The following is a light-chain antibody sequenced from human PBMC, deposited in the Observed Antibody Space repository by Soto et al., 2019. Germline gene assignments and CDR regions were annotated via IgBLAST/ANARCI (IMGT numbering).Light chain of an antibody. CDR1: KNDIGVYDF. V-gene: IGLV2-8*01. CDR2: EVV. Sequence: QSVLTQPPSASGSPGQSVTISCTGTKNDIGVYDFVSWYQHHPGKAPRLIIYEVVQRPSGVPDRFSGSKSGNTASLTVSGLQAAAEADYFCKSYAGSNTYVFGSVTKVTV. J-gene: IGLJ1*01. CDR3: KSYAGSNTYV.